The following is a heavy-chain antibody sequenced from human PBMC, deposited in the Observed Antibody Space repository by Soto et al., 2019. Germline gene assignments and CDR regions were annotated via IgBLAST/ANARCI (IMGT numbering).Heavy chain of an antibody. CDR3: AKGQNSGTYRFYFDY. D-gene: IGHD1-26*01. CDR1: GITLSSYA. J-gene: IGHJ4*02. V-gene: IGHV3-23*01. CDR2: ISASGGST. Sequence: PGGSLRLSCAASGITLSSYAMSWVHQAPGKGPEWVSGISASGGSTSYADSVKGRFTISRDNSKNTLYLQMNSLRADDTAVYHCAKGQNSGTYRFYFDYWGQGALVTVS.